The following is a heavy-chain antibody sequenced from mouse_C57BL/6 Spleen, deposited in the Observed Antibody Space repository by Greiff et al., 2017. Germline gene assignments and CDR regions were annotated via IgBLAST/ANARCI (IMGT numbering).Heavy chain of an antibody. V-gene: IGHV3-6*01. Sequence: EVQLVESGPGLVKPSQSLSLTCSVTGYSITSGYYWNWIRQFPGNKLEWMGYISYDGSNNYNPSPKNRISITRDTSKNQFFLKLNSVTTEDTATYYCARARKTGTEAMDYWGQGTSVTVSS. CDR1: GYSITSGYY. CDR3: ARARKTGTEAMDY. D-gene: IGHD4-1*01. CDR2: ISYDGSN. J-gene: IGHJ4*01.